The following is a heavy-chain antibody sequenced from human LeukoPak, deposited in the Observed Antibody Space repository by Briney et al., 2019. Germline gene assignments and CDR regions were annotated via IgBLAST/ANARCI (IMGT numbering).Heavy chain of an antibody. V-gene: IGHV3-23*01. Sequence: GGSLRLSCAASGFIFDDYGMSWVRQAPGKGLEWASTISDGGRITYYADSVKGRFTISRDNSKNTLFLQMSSLGAEDTAVYYCAELGIAMIGGVWGKGTTVTISS. CDR3: AELGIAMIGGV. CDR2: ISDGGRIT. CDR1: GFIFDDYG. J-gene: IGHJ6*04. D-gene: IGHD3-10*02.